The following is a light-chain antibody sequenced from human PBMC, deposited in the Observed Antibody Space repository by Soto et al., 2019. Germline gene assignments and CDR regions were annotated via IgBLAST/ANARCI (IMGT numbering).Light chain of an antibody. CDR3: QQYGNSFYP. CDR2: GSS. V-gene: IGKV3-20*01. J-gene: IGKJ2*01. CDR1: KRVGSGY. Sequence: MVLTQSQGTLPLSPREIAALSRSSRKRVGSGYLACYQQKPGQAPKLLIYGSSSRATGISDRFRGSGSGTDLHLTTSRLEREGLAVYYFQQYGNSFYPFGQGTMME.